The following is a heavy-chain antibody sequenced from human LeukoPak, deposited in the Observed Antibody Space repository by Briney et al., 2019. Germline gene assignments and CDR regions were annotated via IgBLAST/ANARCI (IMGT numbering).Heavy chain of an antibody. CDR1: GFTFSSYG. D-gene: IGHD6-13*01. CDR2: ISYDGSNK. J-gene: IGHJ6*02. Sequence: PGRSLRLSCAASGFTFSSYGMHWVRQAPGKGLEWVAVISYDGSNKYYADSVKGRFTISRDNSKNTLYLQMNSLRAEDTAVYYCAKSSSSSWYWYYGMDLWGQGTTVTVSS. V-gene: IGHV3-30*18. CDR3: AKSSSSSWYWYYGMDL.